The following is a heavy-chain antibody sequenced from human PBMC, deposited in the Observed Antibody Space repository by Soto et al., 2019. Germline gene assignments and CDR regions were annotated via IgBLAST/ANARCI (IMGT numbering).Heavy chain of an antibody. CDR2: IQSGGPT. D-gene: IGHD2-21*01. V-gene: IGHV3-66*01. J-gene: IGHJ6*03. Sequence: GGSLRLSSAASGFTVSSKYMSWVRQAPGKGLEWVSLIQSGGPTYYADSVKGRFTISRDTSENTLHLQMDSLRAEDTAVYYCAKYVFLCDLGPCDGVPLDVWGKGTLFTVS. CDR1: GFTVSSKY. CDR3: AKYVFLCDLGPCDGVPLDV.